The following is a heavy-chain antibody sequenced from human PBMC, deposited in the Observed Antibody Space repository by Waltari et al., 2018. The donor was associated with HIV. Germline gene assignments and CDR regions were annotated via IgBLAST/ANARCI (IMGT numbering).Heavy chain of an antibody. CDR1: GFTFSSYA. Sequence: QVQLVESGGGVVQPGRSLRLSCAASGFTFSSYAMHWVRQAPGKGLEWVAVISYDGSNKYYADSVKGRFTISRDNSKNTLYLQMNSLRAEDTAVYYCARGVAAAGTVDYYGMDVWGQGTTVTVSS. CDR3: ARGVAAAGTVDYYGMDV. V-gene: IGHV3-30*04. CDR2: ISYDGSNK. D-gene: IGHD6-13*01. J-gene: IGHJ6*02.